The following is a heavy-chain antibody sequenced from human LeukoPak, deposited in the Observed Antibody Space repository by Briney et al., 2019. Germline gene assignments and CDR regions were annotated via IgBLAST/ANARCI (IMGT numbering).Heavy chain of an antibody. J-gene: IGHJ4*02. CDR1: GFTFSSYG. V-gene: IGHV3-33*01. Sequence: GGSLRLSCAASGFTFSSYGMHWVRQAPGKGLEWVAVIWYDGSNKYYADSVKGRFTISRDNSKNTLYLQMNSLRAEDTAVYYCAREPVAGTFDYWGQGTLVTVSS. CDR2: IWYDGSNK. CDR3: AREPVAGTFDY. D-gene: IGHD6-19*01.